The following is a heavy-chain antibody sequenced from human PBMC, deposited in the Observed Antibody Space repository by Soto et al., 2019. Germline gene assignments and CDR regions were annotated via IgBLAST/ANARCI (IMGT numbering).Heavy chain of an antibody. CDR3: ATGLVDVTTVTFFDY. D-gene: IGHD4-17*01. CDR1: GFTFSSYD. CDR2: IGTAGDT. V-gene: IGHV3-13*01. J-gene: IGHJ4*02. Sequence: VGSLSLSCAASGFTFSSYDMHWVRQATGKGLEWVSAIGTAGDTYYPGSVKGRFTISRENAKNSLYLQMNSLRAGDTAVYYCATGLVDVTTVTFFDYWGQGNLVT.